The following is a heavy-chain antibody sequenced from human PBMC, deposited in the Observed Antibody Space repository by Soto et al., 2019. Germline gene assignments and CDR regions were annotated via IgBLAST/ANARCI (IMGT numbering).Heavy chain of an antibody. D-gene: IGHD3-16*02. Sequence: SETLSLTCAVSGYSIISGYYWGWIRQPPGKGLEWIGSIYHSGSTYYNPSLKSRVTISVDTSKNQFSLKLSSVTAADTAVYYCASGNDYVWGSYRMGVDFDYWGQGTLVTVSS. CDR1: GYSIISGYY. V-gene: IGHV4-38-2*01. CDR2: IYHSGST. J-gene: IGHJ4*02. CDR3: ASGNDYVWGSYRMGVDFDY.